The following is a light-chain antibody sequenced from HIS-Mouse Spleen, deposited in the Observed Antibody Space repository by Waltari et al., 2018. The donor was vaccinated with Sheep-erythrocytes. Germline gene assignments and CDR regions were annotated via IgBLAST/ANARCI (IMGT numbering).Light chain of an antibody. J-gene: IGLJ3*02. CDR1: SRDAGCYNY. CDR2: EVS. CDR3: SSYAGSNNWV. Sequence: QSALTQPPSASGSPGQSVTISCTGTSRDAGCYNYVSWYQQPPGKAPKRMIHEVSTRPSGVPDRFSGSKSGNTASLTVSGLQAEDEADYYCSSYAGSNNWVFGGGTKLTVL. V-gene: IGLV2-8*01.